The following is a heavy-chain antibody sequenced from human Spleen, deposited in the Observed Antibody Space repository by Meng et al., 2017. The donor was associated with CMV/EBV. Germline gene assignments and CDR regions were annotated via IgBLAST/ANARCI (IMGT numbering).Heavy chain of an antibody. CDR3: ARESASSYTLDV. D-gene: IGHD2-2*01. V-gene: IGHV3-7*01. CDR2: INVYGSEK. J-gene: IGHJ6*02. Sequence: GESLKISCVASGFTFSSYWMSWVRQAPGRGLEWVANINVYGSEKYYMDSVKGRFTISRDNAQNSLYLQMNGLRAGDTAVYYCARESASSYTLDVWGRGTTVTVSS. CDR1: GFTFSSYW.